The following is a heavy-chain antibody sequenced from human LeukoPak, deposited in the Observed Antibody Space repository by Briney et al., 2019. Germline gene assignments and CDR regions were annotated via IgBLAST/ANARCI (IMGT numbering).Heavy chain of an antibody. CDR3: TKVKGAAAFDY. CDR1: GFTFSSYA. D-gene: IGHD4/OR15-4a*01. CDR2: ISGSGGST. Sequence: GGSLRLSYAASGFTFSSYAMSWVRQAPGKGLEWVSAISGSGGSTYYADSVKGRFTISRDNSKNTLYLHMNSLRAEDTAVYHCTKVKGAAAFDYWGQGTLVTVSS. J-gene: IGHJ4*02. V-gene: IGHV3-23*01.